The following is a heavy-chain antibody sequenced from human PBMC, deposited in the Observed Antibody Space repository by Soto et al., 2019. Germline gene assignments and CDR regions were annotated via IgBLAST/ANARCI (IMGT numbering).Heavy chain of an antibody. CDR2: ISYDGRVQ. Sequence: QEQLVESGGGVVQPGRSLRLSCAASGFTFNNNTMHWVRQAPGKGLEWVAVISYDGRVQKYTDSVKDRFTISRDDCKNMLSLPMNSLRDEAAALYYCARDAIRGAPDYLDSWGQETLVTVSS. CDR3: ARDAIRGAPDYLDS. V-gene: IGHV3-30*04. J-gene: IGHJ4*02. CDR1: GFTFNNNT.